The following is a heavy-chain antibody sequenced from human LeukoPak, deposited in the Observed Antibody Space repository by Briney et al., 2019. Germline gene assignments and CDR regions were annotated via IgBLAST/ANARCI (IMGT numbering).Heavy chain of an antibody. CDR3: ARVTRNRLAHFFTYENMDV. Sequence: ASVKVSCKASGYTFTSYGISWVRQAPGKGLEGMGWISAYSGNTNYAQKLQGRVTMTTDTSTSTAYMELRSLRSDDTAVYYCARVTRNRLAHFFTYENMDVWGKGTTVTVSS. D-gene: IGHD3-3*01. CDR2: ISAYSGNT. J-gene: IGHJ6*03. CDR1: GYTFTSYG. V-gene: IGHV1-18*01.